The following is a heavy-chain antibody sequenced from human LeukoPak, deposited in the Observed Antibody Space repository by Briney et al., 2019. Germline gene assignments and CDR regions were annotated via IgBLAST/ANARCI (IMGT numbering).Heavy chain of an antibody. Sequence: SGTLSLTCTVSGASITTYYWSWIRPPPGKGGEGIGYIYFSGTTNYKPSLKSRVTISLDASNKQFSLRLNSVTAADTAVYYCARDYGPFGVWGQGTTVTVSS. CDR3: ARDYGPFGV. CDR1: GASITTYY. J-gene: IGHJ6*02. D-gene: IGHD3-10*01. CDR2: IYFSGTT. V-gene: IGHV4-59*01.